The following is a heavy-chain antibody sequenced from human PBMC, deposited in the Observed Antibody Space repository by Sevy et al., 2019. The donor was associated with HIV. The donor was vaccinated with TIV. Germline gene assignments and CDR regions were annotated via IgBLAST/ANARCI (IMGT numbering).Heavy chain of an antibody. CDR2: IRYDGSNK. D-gene: IGHD1-26*01. Sequence: GGSLRLSCAASGFTFSSYGMHWVRQAPGNGLEWVAFIRYDGSNKYYADSVKGRFTISRDNSKNTLYLQMNSLRADDTAVYYCARGPPDGSYDYFDYWGQGTLVTVSS. J-gene: IGHJ4*02. CDR3: ARGPPDGSYDYFDY. CDR1: GFTFSSYG. V-gene: IGHV3-30*02.